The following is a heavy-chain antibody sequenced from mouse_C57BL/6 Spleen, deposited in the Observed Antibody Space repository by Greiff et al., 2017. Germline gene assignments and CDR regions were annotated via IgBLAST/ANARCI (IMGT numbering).Heavy chain of an antibody. J-gene: IGHJ1*03. Sequence: DVKLVESEGGLVQPGSSMKLSCTASGFTFSDYYMAWVRQVPEKGLEWVANINYDGSSTYYLDSLKSRFIISRDNAKNILDLQLSSLKSEDTAAYYCARDLWDEGYLDVWGTGTTVTVSS. CDR2: INYDGSST. V-gene: IGHV5-16*01. CDR3: ARDLWDEGYLDV. D-gene: IGHD4-1*01. CDR1: GFTFSDYY.